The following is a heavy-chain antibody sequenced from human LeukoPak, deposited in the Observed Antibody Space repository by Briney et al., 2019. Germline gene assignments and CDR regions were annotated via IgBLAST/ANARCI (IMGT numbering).Heavy chain of an antibody. Sequence: SETLSLTCTVSGGSISSYYWSWTRQPPGKGLEWIGYIYYSGSTNYNPSLKSRVTISVDTSKNQFSLKLSSVTAADTAVYYCARHEGTPTTVVTYYFDYWGQGTLVTVSS. V-gene: IGHV4-59*08. D-gene: IGHD4-23*01. CDR2: IYYSGST. CDR3: ARHEGTPTTVVTYYFDY. CDR1: GGSISSYY. J-gene: IGHJ4*02.